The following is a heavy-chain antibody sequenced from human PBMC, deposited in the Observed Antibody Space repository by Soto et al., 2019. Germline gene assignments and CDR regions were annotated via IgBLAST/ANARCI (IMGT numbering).Heavy chain of an antibody. D-gene: IGHD7-27*01. V-gene: IGHV2-5*02. CDR2: IYWDDDK. CDR3: AHSLIPNWGSRGAFDY. CDR1: GFSLSTSGVG. Sequence: QITLKESGPTLVKPTQTLTLTCTFSGFSLSTSGVGVGWIRQPPGKALEWLALIYWDDDKRYSPSLKSRLTTTQDTSKNQVVLTITNMDPVDKATYYCAHSLIPNWGSRGAFDYWGQGTLVTVSS. J-gene: IGHJ4*02.